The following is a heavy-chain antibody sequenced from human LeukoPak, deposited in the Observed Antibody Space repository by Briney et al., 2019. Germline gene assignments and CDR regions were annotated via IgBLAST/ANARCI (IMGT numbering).Heavy chain of an antibody. CDR2: ISYDGSNK. CDR3: ARPLGEWLSHYYYGMDV. V-gene: IGHV3-30*03. J-gene: IGHJ6*02. CDR1: GFTFSSYG. D-gene: IGHD3-3*01. Sequence: GGSLRLSCAASGFTFSSYGMHWVRQAPGKGLEWVAVISYDGSNKYYADSVKGRFTISRDNSKNTLYLQMNSLRAEDTAVYYCARPLGEWLSHYYYGMDVWGQGTTVTVSS.